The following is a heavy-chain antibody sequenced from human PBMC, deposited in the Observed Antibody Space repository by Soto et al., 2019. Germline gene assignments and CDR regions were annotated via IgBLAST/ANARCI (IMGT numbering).Heavy chain of an antibody. D-gene: IGHD3-10*01. V-gene: IGHV3-30-3*01. CDR3: ARDNMKGSGSYYNGGWFDP. CDR2: ISYDGSNK. CDR1: GFTFSSYA. Sequence: GGSLRLSCAASGFTFSSYAMHWVRQAPGKGLEWVAVISYDGSNKYYADSVKGRFTISRDNSKNTLYLQMNSLRAEDTAVYYCARDNMKGSGSYYNGGWFDPWGQGTLVTVSS. J-gene: IGHJ5*02.